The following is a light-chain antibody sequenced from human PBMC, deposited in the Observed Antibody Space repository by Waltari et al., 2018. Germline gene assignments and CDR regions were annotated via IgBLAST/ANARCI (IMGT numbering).Light chain of an antibody. CDR3: CSFAAGNTVR. J-gene: IGLJ3*02. CDR1: SSDVGGYNS. Sequence: QSALTQPRPVSGSPGQSVTISCTGTSSDVGGYNSVSWYHQDPGKAPTLLIFDVSGRPSGVSVRFSGSKSGKRASLTISGRQAEEGADYHCCSFAAGNTVRFGGGTKLTVV. V-gene: IGLV2-11*01. CDR2: DVS.